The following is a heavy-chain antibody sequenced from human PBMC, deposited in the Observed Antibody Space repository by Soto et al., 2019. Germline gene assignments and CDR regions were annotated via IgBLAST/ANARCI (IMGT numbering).Heavy chain of an antibody. CDR3: ARDVPDPGIGADVNY. V-gene: IGHV1-18*01. CDR1: GYTFTSYG. Sequence: ATVKVSCKASGYTFTSYGISWVRQAPGQGLEWMGWISAYNGNTNYAQKLQGRVTMTTDTSTSTAYMELRSLRSDDTAVYYCARDVPDPGIGADVNYWGQETLVIVSS. CDR2: ISAYNGNT. J-gene: IGHJ4*02. D-gene: IGHD6-25*01.